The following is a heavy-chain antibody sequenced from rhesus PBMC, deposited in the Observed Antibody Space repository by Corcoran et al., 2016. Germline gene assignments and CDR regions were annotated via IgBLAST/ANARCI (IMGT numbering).Heavy chain of an antibody. CDR1: GYSISSGYG. Sequence: QLQLQESSPGLVKPSETLSLTCAVSGYSISSGYGWSWIRQPPGKGLEWIGYISYSGSTSYNHALKRRVNSSRDTSKNQFSLKLSSVTAADTAVYYGARSRYSGSYLDYWGQGVLVTVSS. CDR2: ISYSGST. CDR3: ARSRYSGSYLDY. J-gene: IGHJ4*01. V-gene: IGHV4-122*02. D-gene: IGHD3-16*01.